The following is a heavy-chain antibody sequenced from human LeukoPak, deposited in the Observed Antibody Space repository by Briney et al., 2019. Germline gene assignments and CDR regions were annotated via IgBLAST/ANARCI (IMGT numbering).Heavy chain of an antibody. V-gene: IGHV3-30*04. CDR1: GFTFNNYA. Sequence: GGSLRLSCAASGFTFNNYAMHWVRQAPGKGLEWVAVISYDGSNKYYADSVKGRFTISRDNAKNSLYLQMNSLRAEDTAVYYCAELGITMIGGVWGKGTTVTISS. J-gene: IGHJ6*04. D-gene: IGHD3-10*02. CDR3: AELGITMIGGV. CDR2: ISYDGSNK.